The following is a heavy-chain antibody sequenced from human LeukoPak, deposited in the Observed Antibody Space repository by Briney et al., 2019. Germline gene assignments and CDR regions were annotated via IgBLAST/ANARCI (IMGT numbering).Heavy chain of an antibody. J-gene: IGHJ3*02. D-gene: IGHD3-10*01. CDR2: ISSNGGST. Sequence: GGSLRLSCSASGFTFSSYAMHWVRQAPGKGLEYVSAISSNGGSTYYADSVKGRFTISRDNSKNTLYLQMNSLRAEDTAVYYCAKDHDYYASGPIWGQGIMVTVSS. CDR1: GFTFSSYA. V-gene: IGHV3-64*04. CDR3: AKDHDYYASGPI.